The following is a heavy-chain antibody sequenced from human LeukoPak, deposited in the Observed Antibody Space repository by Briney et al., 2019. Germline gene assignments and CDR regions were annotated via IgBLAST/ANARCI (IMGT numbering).Heavy chain of an antibody. CDR3: AKEGKHDGDYPGWFDP. J-gene: IGHJ5*02. V-gene: IGHV3-30*18. CDR1: GFTFSSYG. CDR2: ISYDGSNK. Sequence: GRSLRLSCAASGFTFSSYGMHWVRQAPGKGLEWVAVISYDGSNKYYADSVKGRFTISRDNSKNTLYLQMNSLRAEDTAVYYCAKEGKHDGDYPGWFDPWGQGTLVTVSS. D-gene: IGHD4-17*01.